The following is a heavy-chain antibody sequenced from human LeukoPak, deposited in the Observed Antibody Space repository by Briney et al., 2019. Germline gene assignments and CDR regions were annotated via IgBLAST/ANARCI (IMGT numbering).Heavy chain of an antibody. CDR2: IRSKAYGGTT. J-gene: IGHJ6*02. CDR1: GFTFGDYA. Sequence: GVLRLSCTASGFTFGDYAISWVRQAPGKGLEWVGFIRSKAYGGTTEYAASVKGRFTISRDDSKSIAYLQMNSLKTEDTAVYYCTRRNLWFGELSLYYYYYGMDVWGQGTTVTVSS. CDR3: TRRNLWFGELSLYYYYYGMDV. D-gene: IGHD3-10*01. V-gene: IGHV3-49*04.